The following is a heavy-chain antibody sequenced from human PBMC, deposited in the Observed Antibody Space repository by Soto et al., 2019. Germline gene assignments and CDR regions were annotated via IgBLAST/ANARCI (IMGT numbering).Heavy chain of an antibody. D-gene: IGHD3-16*01. CDR1: GFTFSSYG. Sequence: GGSLRLSCAASGFTFSSYGMHWVRQAPGKGLEWVAVIWYDGSNKYYADSVKGRFTISRDNSKNTLYLQMNSLRAEDTAVYYCARPRSPYVGYYYYMDVWGKGTTVTVSS. CDR3: ARPRSPYVGYYYYMDV. V-gene: IGHV3-33*01. J-gene: IGHJ6*03. CDR2: IWYDGSNK.